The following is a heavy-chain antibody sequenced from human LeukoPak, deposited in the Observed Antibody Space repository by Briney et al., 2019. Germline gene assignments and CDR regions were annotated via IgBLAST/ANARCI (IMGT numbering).Heavy chain of an antibody. V-gene: IGHV4-34*01. Sequence: PSETLSLTCAVYSGSFSGYYWSWIRQPPGKGLEWIGEINHSGSTNYNPSLKSRVTISVDTSKDQFSLKLSSVTAADTAVYYCARGRTHDYWGQGTLVTVSS. CDR1: SGSFSGYY. D-gene: IGHD2-2*01. J-gene: IGHJ4*02. CDR2: INHSGST. CDR3: ARGRTHDY.